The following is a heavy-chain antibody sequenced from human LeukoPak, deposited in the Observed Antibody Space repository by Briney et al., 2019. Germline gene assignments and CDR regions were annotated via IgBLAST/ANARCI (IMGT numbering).Heavy chain of an antibody. Sequence: ASVKVSCKASGYTFTSYDINWVRQATGQGLEGMGWMNPNSGNTGYAQKFQGRVTMTRNTSISTAYMELSSLRSEDTAVYYCASAAMVHPYFDYWGQGTLVTVSS. J-gene: IGHJ4*02. CDR3: ASAAMVHPYFDY. V-gene: IGHV1-8*01. CDR2: MNPNSGNT. D-gene: IGHD5-18*01. CDR1: GYTFTSYD.